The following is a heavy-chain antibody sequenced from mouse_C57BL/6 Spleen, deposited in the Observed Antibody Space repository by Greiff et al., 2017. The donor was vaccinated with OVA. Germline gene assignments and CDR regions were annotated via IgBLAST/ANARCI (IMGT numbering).Heavy chain of an antibody. CDR2: INYDGSST. CDR1: GFTFSDYY. CDR3: AREGGNYVSYWYFDV. V-gene: IGHV5-16*01. Sequence: EVQWVESEGGLVQPGSSMKLSCTASGFTFSDYYMAWVRQVPEKGLEWVANINYDGSSTYYLDSLKSRFIISRDNAKNILYLQMSSLKSEDTATYYCAREGGNYVSYWYFDVWGTGTTVTVSS. J-gene: IGHJ1*03. D-gene: IGHD2-1*01.